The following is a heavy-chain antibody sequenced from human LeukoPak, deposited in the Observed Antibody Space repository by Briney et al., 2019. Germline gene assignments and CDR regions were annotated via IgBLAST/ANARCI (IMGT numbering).Heavy chain of an antibody. Sequence: GGSLRLSCAASGFTFSSYWIHWVRQAPGKGLVWVSRVSDDGHITIYADSVKGRFTISRDNAKNTVYLQMNSLSAEDTAVDYCARDFSAGVDYWGRGTLVTVSS. J-gene: IGHJ4*02. CDR1: GFTFSSYW. D-gene: IGHD2/OR15-2a*01. V-gene: IGHV3-74*01. CDR2: VSDDGHIT. CDR3: ARDFSAGVDY.